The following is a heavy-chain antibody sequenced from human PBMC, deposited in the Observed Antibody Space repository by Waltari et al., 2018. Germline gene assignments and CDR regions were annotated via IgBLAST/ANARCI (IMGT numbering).Heavy chain of an antibody. CDR1: GFAFSTYA. Sequence: EVQLLESGGGFEQPGGSLRLSCAASGFAFSTYAMSWVRPAPGKGLEWVSGISGSGDTIFYADSVKGRFIVSRDNSEKTLYLHLNSLRGEDTAIYYCARAGLGSGPDYWGQGTLVTVSS. J-gene: IGHJ4*02. V-gene: IGHV3-23*01. D-gene: IGHD1-26*01. CDR3: ARAGLGSGPDY. CDR2: ISGSGDTI.